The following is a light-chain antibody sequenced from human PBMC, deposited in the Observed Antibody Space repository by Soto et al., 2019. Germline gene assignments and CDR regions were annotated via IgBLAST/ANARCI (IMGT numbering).Light chain of an antibody. J-gene: IGKJ4*01. CDR1: QSVSSN. CDR2: GAS. V-gene: IGKV3-15*01. CDR3: QQYKNWPLT. Sequence: EIVMTQSPATLSVSPGERATLSCRASQSVSSNLAWYQKKSGQAPRLLIFGASTRATGIPARFGGSGPGTEFTLTISSLQSEDFAVYYCQQYKNWPLTFGGGTKVEIK.